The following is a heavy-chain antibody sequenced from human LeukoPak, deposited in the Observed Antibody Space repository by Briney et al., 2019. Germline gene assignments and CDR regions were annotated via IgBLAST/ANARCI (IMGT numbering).Heavy chain of an antibody. Sequence: SQTLSLTCAISGDSVSSKSATWNWIRQSPSRGLEWLGRTYYKSKWNNGYAISVKSRISINPDTPKNQFSLHLNSVTPEDTAVYFCARSAAGTLDYWGQGTLVTVSS. CDR2: TYYKSKWNN. CDR1: GDSVSSKSAT. V-gene: IGHV6-1*01. CDR3: ARSAAGTLDY. J-gene: IGHJ4*02. D-gene: IGHD6-13*01.